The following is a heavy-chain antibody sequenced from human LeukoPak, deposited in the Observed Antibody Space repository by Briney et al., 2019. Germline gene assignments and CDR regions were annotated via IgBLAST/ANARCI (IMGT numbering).Heavy chain of an antibody. J-gene: IGHJ6*02. D-gene: IGHD4-4*01. CDR1: GFTFSGYS. V-gene: IGHV3-21*06. CDR2: ISESSSHT. Sequence: GGSLRLSCEASGFTFSGYSMSWVRQAPGKGLEWVSYISESSSHTYNADSVKGRFTISRDNAKNSLYLQMNSLRVEDTGIYYCARDRAVKARIGGMDVWGQGTTVIVSS. CDR3: ARDRAVKARIGGMDV.